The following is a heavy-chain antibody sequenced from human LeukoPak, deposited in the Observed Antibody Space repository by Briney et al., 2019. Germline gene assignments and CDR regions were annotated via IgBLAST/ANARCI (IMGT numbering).Heavy chain of an antibody. CDR2: IKQDGSEK. D-gene: IGHD3-10*01. V-gene: IGHV3-7*01. Sequence: QAGGSLRLSCAASGFTFSSYAMSWVRQAPGKGLEWVAKIKQDGSEKYYVDSVKGRFTISRDNAKNSMYLLMNSLRVEDTAVYYCVRDVLYYYGAERLFWFDPWGQGTLVTVSS. CDR3: VRDVLYYYGAERLFWFDP. CDR1: GFTFSSYA. J-gene: IGHJ5*02.